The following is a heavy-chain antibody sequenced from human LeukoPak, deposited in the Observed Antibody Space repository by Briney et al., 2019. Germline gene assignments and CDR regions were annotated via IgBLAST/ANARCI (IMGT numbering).Heavy chain of an antibody. D-gene: IGHD6-19*01. CDR2: MNPNSGNT. CDR3: ARATIAVAGGYYYYYYMDV. V-gene: IGHV1-8*03. Sequence: ASVKVSCKASGYTFTSYDINWVRQATGQGLEWMGWMNPNSGNTGYAQKFQGRVTITRNTSISTAYMELSSLRSEDTAVYYCARATIAVAGGYYYYYYMDVWGKGTTVTASS. J-gene: IGHJ6*03. CDR1: GYTFTSYD.